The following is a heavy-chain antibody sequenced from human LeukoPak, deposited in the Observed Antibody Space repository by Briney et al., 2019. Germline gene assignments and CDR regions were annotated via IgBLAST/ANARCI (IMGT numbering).Heavy chain of an antibody. Sequence: GGSLRLSCAASGFTFSSYAMHWVRQAPGKGLEWVAVISYDGSNKYYADSVKGRFTISRDNSKNTLYLQMNSLRAEDTAVYYCAKDQWSIVGAPYYFDYWGQGTLVTVSS. J-gene: IGHJ4*02. V-gene: IGHV3-30-3*01. D-gene: IGHD1-26*01. CDR1: GFTFSSYA. CDR3: AKDQWSIVGAPYYFDY. CDR2: ISYDGSNK.